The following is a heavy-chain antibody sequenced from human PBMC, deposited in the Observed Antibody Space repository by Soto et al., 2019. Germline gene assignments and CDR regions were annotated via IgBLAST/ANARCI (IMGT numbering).Heavy chain of an antibody. CDR3: ARDLFGGYCLEY. J-gene: IGHJ4*02. D-gene: IGHD5-12*01. Sequence: SETLSLTCAVYGESFSGYYWSWIRQPPGKGLEWIGEINHSGSTNYNPSLKSRVTISVDTSKNQFSLKLSSVTAADTAVYYCARDLFGGYCLEYWGQGALVTVSS. CDR1: GESFSGYY. V-gene: IGHV4-34*01. CDR2: INHSGST.